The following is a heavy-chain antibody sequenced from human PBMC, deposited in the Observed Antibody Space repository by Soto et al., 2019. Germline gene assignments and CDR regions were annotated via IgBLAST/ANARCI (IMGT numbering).Heavy chain of an antibody. D-gene: IGHD4-17*01. CDR2: ISYDGRNK. Sequence: QVQLVESGGGVVQPGRSLRLSCAASGFSFSDYAMHWVRQAPGKGLEWVTVISYDGRNKYYADSVKGRFTISRDNSKNTLHLQMNSLRTEDTSVYYCARADFGDYGHFDYWGQGNLVTVSS. V-gene: IGHV3-30-3*01. J-gene: IGHJ4*02. CDR1: GFSFSDYA. CDR3: ARADFGDYGHFDY.